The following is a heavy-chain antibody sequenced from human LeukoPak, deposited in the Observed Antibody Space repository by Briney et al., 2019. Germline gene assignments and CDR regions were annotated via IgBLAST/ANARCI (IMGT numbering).Heavy chain of an antibody. D-gene: IGHD3-10*01. V-gene: IGHV1-18*01. CDR1: GYTFTSYG. Sequence: ASVKVSCKASGYTFTSYGISWVRQAPRQGLEWMGWMSAYNGNTNYAQKLQGRVTMTTDTSTSTAYMELRSLRSDDTAVYYCARARYYYGSGKNNWFDPWGQGTLVTVSS. J-gene: IGHJ5*02. CDR3: ARARYYYGSGKNNWFDP. CDR2: MSAYNGNT.